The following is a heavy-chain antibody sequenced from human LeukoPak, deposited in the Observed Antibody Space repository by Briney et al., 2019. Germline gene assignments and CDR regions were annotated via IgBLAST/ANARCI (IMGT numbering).Heavy chain of an antibody. Sequence: GRSLRLSCAASGFTFGSYGMHWVRQAPGKGLEWVAAISYDGSNKYYADSVKGRFTISRDNSKNTLYLQMNSLRAEDTAVYYCARSRYYDSSGYLDYWGQGTLVTVSS. CDR2: ISYDGSNK. CDR1: GFTFGSYG. J-gene: IGHJ4*02. CDR3: ARSRYYDSSGYLDY. D-gene: IGHD3-22*01. V-gene: IGHV3-30*06.